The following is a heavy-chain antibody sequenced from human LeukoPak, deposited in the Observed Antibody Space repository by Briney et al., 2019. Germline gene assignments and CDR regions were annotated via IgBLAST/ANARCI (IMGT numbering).Heavy chain of an antibody. V-gene: IGHV3-23*01. Sequence: PGGSLRLPCAASGLTFSSYGMSWVRQAPGKGLEWVSAISGSGGSTYYTDSVKGRFAISRDNSKNTLYLQMNSLRAEDTAVYYCAKLLYYYDSSQPYWGQGTLVTVSS. CDR1: GLTFSSYG. CDR3: AKLLYYYDSSQPY. D-gene: IGHD3-22*01. J-gene: IGHJ4*02. CDR2: ISGSGGST.